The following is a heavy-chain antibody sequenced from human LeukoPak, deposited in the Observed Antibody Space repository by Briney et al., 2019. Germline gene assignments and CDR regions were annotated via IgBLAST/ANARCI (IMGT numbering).Heavy chain of an antibody. D-gene: IGHD3-22*01. J-gene: IGHJ4*02. Sequence: SETLSLTCAVYGGSFSGYYWSWIRQPPGKGLEWIGEINHSGSTNYNPSLKSRVTISVDTSKNQFSLKLSSVTAADTAVYYRASGYYDSSGYYWRFDYWGQGTLVTVSS. CDR3: ASGYYDSSGYYWRFDY. V-gene: IGHV4-34*01. CDR2: INHSGST. CDR1: GGSFSGYY.